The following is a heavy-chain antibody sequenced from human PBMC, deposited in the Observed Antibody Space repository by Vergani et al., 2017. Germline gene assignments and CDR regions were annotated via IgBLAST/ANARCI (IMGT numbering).Heavy chain of an antibody. CDR2: ISVYNGNT. CDR1: GGTFSSYA. Sequence: QVQLVQSGAEVKKPGSSVKVSCKASGGTFSSYAISWVRQAPGQGLEWMGWISVYNGNTNYAQKLQGRVTMTTDTSTSTAYMELRSLRSDDTAVYYCARDRGSIWTHPFDIWGQGTMVTVSS. CDR3: ARDRGSIWTHPFDI. D-gene: IGHD6-13*01. V-gene: IGHV1-18*01. J-gene: IGHJ3*02.